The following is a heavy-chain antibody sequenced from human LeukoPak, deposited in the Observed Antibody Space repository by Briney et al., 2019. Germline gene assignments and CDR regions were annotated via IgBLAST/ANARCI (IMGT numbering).Heavy chain of an antibody. D-gene: IGHD7-27*01. J-gene: IGHJ6*02. Sequence: PSETLSLTCTVSGGSISSYYWSWIRQPPGKGLEWIGYIYYSGSTNYNPSLKSRVTISVDTSKNQFSLKLSSVTVADTAVYYCARLVKSWGYYGMDVWGQGTTVTVSS. V-gene: IGHV4-59*08. CDR3: ARLVKSWGYYGMDV. CDR2: IYYSGST. CDR1: GGSISSYY.